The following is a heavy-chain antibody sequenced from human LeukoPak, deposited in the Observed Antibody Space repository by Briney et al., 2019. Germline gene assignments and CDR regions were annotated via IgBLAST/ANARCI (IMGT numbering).Heavy chain of an antibody. D-gene: IGHD3-22*01. V-gene: IGHV4-39*07. CDR3: ARSRGYYDSSGYYYGKNDY. CDR2: IYYSGST. CDR1: GGSISSSSYY. J-gene: IGHJ4*02. Sequence: PSETLSLTCAVYGGSISSSSYYWGWIRQPPGKGLEWIGSIYYSGSTYYNPSLKSRVTISVDTSKNQFSLKLSSVTAADTAVYYCARSRGYYDSSGYYYGKNDYWGQGTLVTVSS.